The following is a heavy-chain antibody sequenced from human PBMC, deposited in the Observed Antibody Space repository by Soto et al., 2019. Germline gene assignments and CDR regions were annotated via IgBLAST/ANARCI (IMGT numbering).Heavy chain of an antibody. CDR3: ARMASGVSDSSGYFTF. CDR2: IYYIGTT. V-gene: IGHV4-59*11. J-gene: IGHJ4*01. Sequence: SETLSLTCTVSGASISSQYWSWIRQPPGKGMEWIGYIYYIGTTKYNPSLKSRVTMSIDTSKNQFSLKLSSVTAADTALYYCARMASGVSDSSGYFTFWGHGTLVTVSS. CDR1: GASISSQY. D-gene: IGHD3-22*01.